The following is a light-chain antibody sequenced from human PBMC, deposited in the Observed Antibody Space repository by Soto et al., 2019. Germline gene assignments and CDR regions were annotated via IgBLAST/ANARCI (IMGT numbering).Light chain of an antibody. CDR3: QQLNTYPNT. V-gene: IGKV1-9*01. CDR1: QGISSY. CDR2: AAS. Sequence: IQLTQSPSSLSASVGDRDTITCRASQGISSYLAWYQQKPGKAPKLLIYAASTLQSGVPSRFSGSGSGTDFTLTISSLQPEDFGTYYCQQLNTYPNTFGQGTRLEIK. J-gene: IGKJ5*01.